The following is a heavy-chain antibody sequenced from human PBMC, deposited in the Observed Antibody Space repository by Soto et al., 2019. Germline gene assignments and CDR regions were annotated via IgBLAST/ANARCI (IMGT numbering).Heavy chain of an antibody. V-gene: IGHV3-9*01. D-gene: IGHD3-3*01. J-gene: IGHJ6*04. CDR2: ISWNSGSI. CDR1: GFTFDDYP. CDR3: AKDRRSITIFADV. Sequence: GGSLRLSCAASGFTFDDYPMHWVRQAPGKGLEWVSGISWNSGSICYADSVKGRFTISRDNAKNSLYLQMNSLRAEDTAVYYCAKDRRSITIFADVWGKGTTVTVSS.